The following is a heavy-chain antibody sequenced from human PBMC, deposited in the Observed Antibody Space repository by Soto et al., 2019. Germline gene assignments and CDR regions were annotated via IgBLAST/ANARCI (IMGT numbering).Heavy chain of an antibody. D-gene: IGHD6-13*01. CDR3: ARQPYSSSWYRSYYYYYGMDV. J-gene: IGHJ6*02. CDR1: GGSISSSSYY. Sequence: KTSETLSLTCTVSGGSISSSSYYWGWIRQPPGKGLEWIGSIYYSGGTYYNPSLKSRVTISVDTSKNQFSLKLSSVTAADTAVYYCARQPYSSSWYRSYYYYYGMDVWGQGTTVTVSS. CDR2: IYYSGGT. V-gene: IGHV4-39*01.